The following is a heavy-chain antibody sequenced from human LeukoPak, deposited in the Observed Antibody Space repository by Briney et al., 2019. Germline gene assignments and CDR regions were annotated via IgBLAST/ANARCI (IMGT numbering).Heavy chain of an antibody. D-gene: IGHD5-24*01. CDR1: GGSFSGYY. Sequence: SETLSLTCAVYGGSFSGYYWRWIRQPPGKGLEWIGRISHSGSTNYNPSLKSRVTLSVDTSNNQFSLKLNSVTAAATAVYYCARERMATITLTVPLSRPKRGGYMDVWGKGTTVTVSS. CDR2: ISHSGST. CDR3: ARERMATITLTVPLSRPKRGGYMDV. V-gene: IGHV4-34*01. J-gene: IGHJ6*03.